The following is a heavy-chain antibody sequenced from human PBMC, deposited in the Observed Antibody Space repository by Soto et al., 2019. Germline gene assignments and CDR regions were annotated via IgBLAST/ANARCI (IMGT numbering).Heavy chain of an antibody. J-gene: IGHJ4*02. CDR1: GGSFSGYY. Sequence: QVQLQQWGAGLLKPSETLSLTCAVYGGSFSGYYWSWIRQPPGKGLAWIGEINHSGSTNYNPSLPSRVTISVDMSKNQFSLTLSSVTAADTAVYYCASGRSYDYVWGSYRSRSGFDYWGQGTLVTVSS. D-gene: IGHD3-16*02. CDR3: ASGRSYDYVWGSYRSRSGFDY. V-gene: IGHV4-34*01. CDR2: INHSGST.